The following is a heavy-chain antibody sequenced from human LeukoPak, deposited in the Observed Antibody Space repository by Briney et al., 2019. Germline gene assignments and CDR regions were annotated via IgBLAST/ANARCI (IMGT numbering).Heavy chain of an antibody. CDR2: IYPGDSDT. Sequence: GESLKISCKGSGYSFTSYWIGWVRQMPGKGLEWMGIIYPGDSDTRYSPSFQGQVTISADKSISTAYLQWSSLKASDTAMYYCARVSNKNGFGDSSGYYYPDAFDIWGQGTMVTVSS. J-gene: IGHJ3*02. CDR3: ARVSNKNGFGDSSGYYYPDAFDI. D-gene: IGHD3-22*01. V-gene: IGHV5-51*01. CDR1: GYSFTSYW.